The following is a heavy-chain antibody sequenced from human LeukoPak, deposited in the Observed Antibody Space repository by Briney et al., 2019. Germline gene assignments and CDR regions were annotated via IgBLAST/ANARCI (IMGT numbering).Heavy chain of an antibody. J-gene: IGHJ4*02. D-gene: IGHD2-21*01. CDR2: IYYSGST. CDR3: ARSKQFLFDY. Sequence: SETLSLTCTVSGGSISSSYWSWIRQPPGKGLEWIGYIYYSGSTNYNPSLKSRVTILVDTSKSQFSLKLSSVTAADTAVYYCARSKQFLFDYWGQGTLVTVSS. CDR1: GGSISSSY. V-gene: IGHV4-59*08.